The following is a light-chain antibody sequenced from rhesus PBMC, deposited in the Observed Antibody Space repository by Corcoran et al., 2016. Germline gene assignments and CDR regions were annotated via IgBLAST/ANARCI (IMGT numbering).Light chain of an antibody. J-gene: IGKJ2*01. Sequence: DIQMNQSPSSLSVSVGDRVTITCRASQGISDYLSWYQQKPGKAPKRLIYSASSLERGVPSRFSGRGSGTEFTLTISSLQPEDFAAYFCLQGYSTPYSFGQGTKVEIK. V-gene: IGKV1-36*02. CDR1: QGISDY. CDR3: LQGYSTPYS. CDR2: SAS.